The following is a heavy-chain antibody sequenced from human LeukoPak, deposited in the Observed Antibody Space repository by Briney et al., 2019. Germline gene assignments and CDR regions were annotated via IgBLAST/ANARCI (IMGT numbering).Heavy chain of an antibody. D-gene: IGHD2-2*01. J-gene: IGHJ4*02. Sequence: SETPSLTCTVSGGSISSSSYYWGWIRQPPGKGLEWIGSIYYSGSTYYNPSLKSRVTISVDTSKNQFSLKLSSVTAADTAVYYCARHDAVPAAISFDYWGQGTLVTVSS. CDR2: IYYSGST. CDR1: GGSISSSSYY. V-gene: IGHV4-39*01. CDR3: ARHDAVPAAISFDY.